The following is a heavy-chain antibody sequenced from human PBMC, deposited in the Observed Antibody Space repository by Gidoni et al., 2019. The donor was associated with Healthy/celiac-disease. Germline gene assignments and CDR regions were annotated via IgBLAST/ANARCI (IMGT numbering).Heavy chain of an antibody. J-gene: IGHJ3*02. CDR2: ISSSSSYI. CDR1: GFTFSSYS. V-gene: IGHV3-21*01. D-gene: IGHD6-13*01. Sequence: EVQLVESGGGLVKPGGSLRLSCAASGFTFSSYSMNWVRQAPGKGLEWVSSISSSSSYIYYADSVKGRFTISRDNAKNSLYLQMNSLRAEDTAVYYCARDGSSSSWFHPWGAFDIWGQGTMVTVSS. CDR3: ARDGSSSSWFHPWGAFDI.